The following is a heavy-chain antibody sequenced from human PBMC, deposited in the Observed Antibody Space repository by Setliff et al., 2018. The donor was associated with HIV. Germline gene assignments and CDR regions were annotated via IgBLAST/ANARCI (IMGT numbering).Heavy chain of an antibody. CDR2: VSAYNGNT. CDR3: ARGRYGSGTYWGLYYYYYMDV. V-gene: IGHV1-18*01. Sequence: ASVKVSCKASGYTFTNYGISWVRQAPGQGLEWMGWVSAYNGNTNYAQKLQGRVTLTTDTSTSTAYMELNSLRSDDTAVYYCARGRYGSGTYWGLYYYYYMDVWGKGTTVTVSS. D-gene: IGHD3-10*01. J-gene: IGHJ6*03. CDR1: GYTFTNYG.